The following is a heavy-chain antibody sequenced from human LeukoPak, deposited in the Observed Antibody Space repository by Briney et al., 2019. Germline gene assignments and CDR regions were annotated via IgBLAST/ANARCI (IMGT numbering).Heavy chain of an antibody. CDR3: ARGLGSSSWYDY. Sequence: SETLSLTCTVSGGSISSYYWGWIRQPPGKGLEYIGSIFHTGSADYNPSLKSRVTLSVDTSKNQFSLKLSSVTAADTAVYYCARGLGSSSWYDYWGQGTLVTVSS. CDR1: GGSISSYY. CDR2: IFHTGSA. V-gene: IGHV4-59*01. J-gene: IGHJ4*02. D-gene: IGHD6-13*01.